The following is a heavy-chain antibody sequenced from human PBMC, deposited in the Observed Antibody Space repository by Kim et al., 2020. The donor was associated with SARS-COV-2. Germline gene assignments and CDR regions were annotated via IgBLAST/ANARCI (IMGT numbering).Heavy chain of an antibody. CDR3: ARDVYSGSYYFDY. CDR1: GGSISSGSYY. D-gene: IGHD1-26*01. J-gene: IGHJ4*02. CDR2: IYTSGST. Sequence: SETLSLTCTVSGGSISSGSYYWSWIRQPAGKGLEWIGRIYTSGSTNYNPSLKSRVTISVDTSKNQFSLKLSSVTAADTAVYYCARDVYSGSYYFDYWGQGTLVTVSS. V-gene: IGHV4-61*02.